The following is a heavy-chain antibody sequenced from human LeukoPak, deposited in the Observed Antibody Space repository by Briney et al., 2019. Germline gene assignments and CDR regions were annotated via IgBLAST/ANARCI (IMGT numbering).Heavy chain of an antibody. CDR3: ARDSGSYYNP. CDR1: GFTFSSYS. D-gene: IGHD3-10*01. J-gene: IGHJ5*02. CDR2: ISSSGSYI. V-gene: IGHV3-21*01. Sequence: GGSLRLSCAASGFTFSSYSMNWVRQAPGKGLEWVSSISSSGSYIHYADSLKGRFTISRDNTKNSLYLQKNSLRAEDTALYYCARDSGSYYNPWGQGTLVTVSS.